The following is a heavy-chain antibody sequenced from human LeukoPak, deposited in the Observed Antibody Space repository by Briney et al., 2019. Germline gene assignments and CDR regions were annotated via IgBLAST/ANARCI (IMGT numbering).Heavy chain of an antibody. CDR1: GYSFTNYW. CDR3: ARHSLGTAMAIY. V-gene: IGHV5-51*01. D-gene: IGHD5-18*01. J-gene: IGHJ4*02. Sequence: GESLKISCKGSGYSFTNYWIAWVRQMPGKGLEWMGVINPGDSEIRYSPSFQGQVTISADKSISTAYLQWSSLKASDTAMYYCARHSLGTAMAIYWGQGTLVTVSS. CDR2: INPGDSEI.